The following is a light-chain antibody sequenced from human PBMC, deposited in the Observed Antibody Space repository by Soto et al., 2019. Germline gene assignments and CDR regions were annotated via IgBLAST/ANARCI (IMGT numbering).Light chain of an antibody. CDR2: KAS. J-gene: IGKJ1*01. Sequence: IQMTQTPWSLSASVGERVTMTWRASQSISSWLAWYQQKPGKAPKLLIYKASTLKSGVPSRFSGSGSGTEFTLTISSLQPDDFATYYCQHYNSYSEPFGQGTKVDIK. V-gene: IGKV1-5*03. CDR3: QHYNSYSEP. CDR1: QSISSW.